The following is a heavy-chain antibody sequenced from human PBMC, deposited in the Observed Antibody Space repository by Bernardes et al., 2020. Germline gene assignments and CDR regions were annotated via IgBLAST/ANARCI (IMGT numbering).Heavy chain of an antibody. CDR3: ARVRGDYIWGSYRHQFFDY. CDR1: GFTFSSYW. V-gene: IGHV3-7*01. J-gene: IGHJ4*02. CDR2: IKQDGSEK. D-gene: IGHD3-16*02. Sequence: GGSLRLSCAASGFTFSSYWMSWVRQAPGQGLEWVANIKQDGSEKYYVDSVKGRFTISRDNAKNSLYLQMNSLRAEDTAVYYCARVRGDYIWGSYRHQFFDYWGQGTLVTVSS.